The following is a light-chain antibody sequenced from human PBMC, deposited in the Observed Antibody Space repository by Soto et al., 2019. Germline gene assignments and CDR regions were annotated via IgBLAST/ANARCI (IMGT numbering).Light chain of an antibody. CDR2: EVR. J-gene: IGLJ1*01. V-gene: IGLV2-14*01. Sequence: QAVVTQPASVSGSPGQSITISCTGTSSDVGDYNYVSWYQHHPGKAPKLIIYEVRNRPSGVPNRFSGAKSGNTASLTISGLQAEDEADYYSSSYRTGSAFYVFGSGTKLTVL. CDR3: SSYRTGSAFYV. CDR1: SSDVGDYNY.